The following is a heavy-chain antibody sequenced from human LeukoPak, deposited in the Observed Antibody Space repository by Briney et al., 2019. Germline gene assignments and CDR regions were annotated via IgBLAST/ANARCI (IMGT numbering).Heavy chain of an antibody. V-gene: IGHV4-59*01. Sequence: SETLSLTCTVSGGSISSYYWSWIRQPPGKGLEWIGYIYSSGSTNYNPSLKSRITISVDTSKNQFSLKLSSVTATDTAVYYCARFAYCGGHCWYYFDYWGQGSLVTVSS. J-gene: IGHJ4*02. CDR2: IYSSGST. CDR3: ARFAYCGGHCWYYFDY. CDR1: GGSISSYY. D-gene: IGHD2-21*02.